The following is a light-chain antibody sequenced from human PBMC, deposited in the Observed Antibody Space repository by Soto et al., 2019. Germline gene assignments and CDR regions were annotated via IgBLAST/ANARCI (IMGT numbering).Light chain of an antibody. CDR3: QKYDRAPFT. Sequence: DIQMTQSPSSLSVSVGDRVTITCRASQDIRNYLAWYQQKPGKVPKLLIYAASTLQSGVPSRFSGSGSGTEFTLTINILQPEDIATYYCQKYDRAPFTFCPGTKVDFK. CDR2: AAS. V-gene: IGKV1-27*01. CDR1: QDIRNY. J-gene: IGKJ3*01.